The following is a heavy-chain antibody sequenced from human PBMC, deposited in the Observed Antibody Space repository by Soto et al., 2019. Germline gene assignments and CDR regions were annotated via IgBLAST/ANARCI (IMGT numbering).Heavy chain of an antibody. J-gene: IGHJ4*02. CDR3: VGEVERSWRLDY. CDR2: IFKGGST. CDR1: AGSISRYH. Sequence: SETLSLTCTVSAGSISRYHWSWIRQPPGKGLEWIGYIFKGGSTAYNPSLKSRVTISVDTSKSQFSLKLSSVTPADTAVYYCVGEVERSWRLDYWGQGTLVTVSS. D-gene: IGHD1-1*01. V-gene: IGHV4-59*01.